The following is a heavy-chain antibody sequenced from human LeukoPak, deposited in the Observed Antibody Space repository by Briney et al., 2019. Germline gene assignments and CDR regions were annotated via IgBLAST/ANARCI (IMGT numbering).Heavy chain of an antibody. D-gene: IGHD2-2*01. J-gene: IGHJ4*02. CDR1: GFTFSDYY. Sequence: GGSLRLSCAASGFTFSDYYMSWIRQAPGKGLEWVSYISSSSSYTNYADSVKGRFTISRDNAKNSLYLQMNSLRAEDTAVYYCARDDERYCSSTSCSAEDYWGQGTLVTVSS. CDR2: ISSSSSYT. CDR3: ARDDERYCSSTSCSAEDY. V-gene: IGHV3-11*06.